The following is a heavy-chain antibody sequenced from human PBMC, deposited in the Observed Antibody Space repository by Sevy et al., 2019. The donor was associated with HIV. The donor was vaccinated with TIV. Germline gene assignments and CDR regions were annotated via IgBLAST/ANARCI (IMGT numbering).Heavy chain of an antibody. CDR3: ARDRYSSSLDAFDI. D-gene: IGHD6-13*01. CDR1: GLTVSSNY. J-gene: IGHJ3*02. CDR2: IYSGGTT. Sequence: GGSLRLSCAASGLTVSSNYMSWVRQAPGKGLEWVSVIYSGGTTHYADSVKGRFTISRDNSKNTLYLQMNSLRAEDTAVYYCARDRYSSSLDAFDIWGQGTMVTV. V-gene: IGHV3-66*01.